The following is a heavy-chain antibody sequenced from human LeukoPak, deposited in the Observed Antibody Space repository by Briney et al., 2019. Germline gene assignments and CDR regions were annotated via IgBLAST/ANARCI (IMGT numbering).Heavy chain of an antibody. CDR1: GFDLSTYE. D-gene: IGHD4-17*01. CDR2: ITISGHTK. CDR3: ARGDPYADL. V-gene: IGHV3-48*03. Sequence: GGSLRLSCAASGFDLSTYEMNWVRQAPGKGLEWIADITISGHTKNYADSVKGRFTISRDNARTSLYLQMNSLRVEDTGVYYCARGDPYADLWGQGPLVTVSS. J-gene: IGHJ5*02.